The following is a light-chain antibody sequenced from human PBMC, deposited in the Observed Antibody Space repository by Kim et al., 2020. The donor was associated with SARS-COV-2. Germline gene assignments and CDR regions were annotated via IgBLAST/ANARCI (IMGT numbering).Light chain of an antibody. V-gene: IGLV10-54*01. J-gene: IGLJ3*02. CDR1: NNNVGAQG. CDR3: SAWDSSLNAWV. Sequence: QTATLTCTGNNNNVGAQGAAWLQQHQGHPPKLLSYRNNHRPSGISDRVSASRSENTASLTIAGLQPEDEADYYCSAWDSSLNAWVFGGGTQLTVL. CDR2: RNN.